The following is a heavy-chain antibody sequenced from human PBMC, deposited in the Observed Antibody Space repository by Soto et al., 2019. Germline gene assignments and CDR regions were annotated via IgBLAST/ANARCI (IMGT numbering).Heavy chain of an antibody. J-gene: IGHJ5*02. CDR3: ARVKGYCTNGVCYTHWFDP. CDR1: GFTFSDYY. CDR2: ISSSGSTI. D-gene: IGHD2-8*01. Sequence: GGSLRLSCAASGFTFSDYYMSWIRQAPGKGLEWVSYISSSGSTIYYADSVKGRFTISRENAKNSLYLQMNSLRAEDTAVYYCARVKGYCTNGVCYTHWFDPWGQGTLVTVSS. V-gene: IGHV3-11*01.